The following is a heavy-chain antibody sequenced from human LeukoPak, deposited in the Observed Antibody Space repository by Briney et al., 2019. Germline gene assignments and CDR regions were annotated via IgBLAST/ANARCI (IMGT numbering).Heavy chain of an antibody. CDR3: ARRALYSNYYHGMDV. D-gene: IGHD1-26*01. Sequence: ASETLSLTCTVSSGSMSSSTFYWVWIRQPPKKGLEWIGTIYYTGSTYYNPSLKSRLTISIDTSKNQFSLKLTSVTAADTAVYYCARRALYSNYYHGMDVRGQGTPVTVSS. V-gene: IGHV4-39*01. CDR2: IYYTGST. CDR1: SGSMSSSTFY. J-gene: IGHJ6*02.